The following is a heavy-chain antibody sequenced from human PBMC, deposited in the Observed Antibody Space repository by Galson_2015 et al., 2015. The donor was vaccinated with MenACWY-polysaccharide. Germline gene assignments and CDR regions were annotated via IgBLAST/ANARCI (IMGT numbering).Heavy chain of an antibody. CDR2: IYPGDSDT. CDR1: GYSFSTFW. J-gene: IGHJ3*02. CDR3: TRHRAADGTIDDFEI. V-gene: IGHV5-51*07. Sequence: QSGAEVKKPGESLTISCTGSGYSFSTFWIGWVHQMPGKGLEWMGIIYPGDSDTRCSPSFQGQVIISADKSTNTAYLQWSSLKASDTAMYYCTRHRAADGTIDDFEIWGQGTMVTVSS. D-gene: IGHD1-1*01.